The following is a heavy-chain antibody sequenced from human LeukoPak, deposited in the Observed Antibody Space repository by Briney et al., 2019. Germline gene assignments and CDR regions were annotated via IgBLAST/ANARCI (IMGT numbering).Heavy chain of an antibody. J-gene: IGHJ4*02. Sequence: GGSLRLSCAASGFTFSSYWMSWVRQAPGKGLEWVANIKQDGSEKYYVDSVKGRFTISRDNAKNSLYLQMNSLRAEDTAVYYCASEGGVIVLDYWGQGTMVTVSS. CDR2: IKQDGSEK. D-gene: IGHD3-16*02. V-gene: IGHV3-7*01. CDR1: GFTFSSYW. CDR3: ASEGGVIVLDY.